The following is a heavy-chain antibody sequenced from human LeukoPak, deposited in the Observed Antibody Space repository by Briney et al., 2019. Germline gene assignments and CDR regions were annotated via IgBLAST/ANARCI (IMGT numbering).Heavy chain of an antibody. V-gene: IGHV1-8*01. CDR3: ARASRGYSYGIYYYYYMDV. D-gene: IGHD5-18*01. CDR1: GYTFTSYD. Sequence: ASVKVSCKASGYTFTSYDINWVRQATGQGLEWMGWMNPNSGNTGYAQEFQGRVTMTRNTSISTAYMELSSLRSEDTAVYYCARASRGYSYGIYYYYYMDVWGKGTTVTVSS. J-gene: IGHJ6*03. CDR2: MNPNSGNT.